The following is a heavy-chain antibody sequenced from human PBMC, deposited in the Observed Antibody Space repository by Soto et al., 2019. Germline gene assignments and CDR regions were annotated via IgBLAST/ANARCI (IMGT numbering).Heavy chain of an antibody. V-gene: IGHV1-69*13. J-gene: IGHJ6*02. D-gene: IGHD2-21*02. Sequence: SVKVSCKASGGTFSSYAISWVRQAPGQGLEWMGGIIPIFGTANYAQKFQGRVTITADESTSTAYMELSSLRSEDTAVYYCARVRIAYCGGDCYRPTVYYYYGMDVWGQGTTVTV. CDR2: IIPIFGTA. CDR1: GGTFSSYA. CDR3: ARVRIAYCGGDCYRPTVYYYYGMDV.